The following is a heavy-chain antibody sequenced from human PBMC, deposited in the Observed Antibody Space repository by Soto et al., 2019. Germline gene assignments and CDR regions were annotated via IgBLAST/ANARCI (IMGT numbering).Heavy chain of an antibody. CDR3: AKASYGDTDAFDI. D-gene: IGHD4-17*01. CDR2: IGASGAST. CDR1: GFTFSTYS. Sequence: GGSLRLSCAASGFTFSTYSMSWVRQPPGKGLEWVSTIGASGASTYNTDSAKGRFTISRDNSKNTLSLQMNTLRAEDTALYYCAKASYGDTDAFDIWGHGTMVTVSS. V-gene: IGHV3-23*01. J-gene: IGHJ3*02.